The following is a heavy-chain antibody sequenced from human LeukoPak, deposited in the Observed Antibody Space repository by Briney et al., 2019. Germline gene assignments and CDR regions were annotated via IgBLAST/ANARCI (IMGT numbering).Heavy chain of an antibody. CDR3: ARMGQYWHDYYGMDV. V-gene: IGHV3-13*01. J-gene: IGHJ6*02. CDR2: IGTAGDT. D-gene: IGHD2-8*02. CDR1: GFTFSSYD. Sequence: LGGSLRLSCAASGFTFSSYDMHWIRQATGKGLEWVSAIGTAGDTYYPGSVKGRFTISREIAKNSLYLQMNSLRAGATAVYYCARMGQYWHDYYGMDVWGQGTTVTVYS.